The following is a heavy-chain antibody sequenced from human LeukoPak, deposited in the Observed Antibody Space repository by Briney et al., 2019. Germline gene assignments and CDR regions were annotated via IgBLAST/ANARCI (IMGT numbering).Heavy chain of an antibody. D-gene: IGHD2-2*01. V-gene: IGHV3-7*01. CDR3: ARRDIVVVPAAPRGWGHYNWFDP. CDR2: IKQDGSEK. J-gene: IGHJ5*02. CDR1: GFTFSSYW. Sequence: GGALRLSCAASGFTFSSYWMSWVRQAPGKGLEWVANIKQDGSEKYYVDSVKGRFTISRDNAQNSLYLQMNSLRAEDTAVYYCARRDIVVVPAAPRGWGHYNWFDPWGQGPLVTVSS.